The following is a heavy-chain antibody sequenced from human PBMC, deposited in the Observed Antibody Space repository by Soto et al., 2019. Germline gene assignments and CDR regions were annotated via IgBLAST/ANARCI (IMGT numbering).Heavy chain of an antibody. CDR1: GYTFLKYG. D-gene: IGHD3-9*01. CDR3: AKDLGSGYRFDY. Sequence: ASVKVSCKASGYTFLKYGINWVRQAPGQGLEWMGGIQTDNDHASFAQKFEGRVTMTTDTSTRTVYMELRDLSSDDTAVYYCAKDLGSGYRFDYWGQGTPVTSPQ. J-gene: IGHJ4*02. V-gene: IGHV1-18*01. CDR2: IQTDNDHA.